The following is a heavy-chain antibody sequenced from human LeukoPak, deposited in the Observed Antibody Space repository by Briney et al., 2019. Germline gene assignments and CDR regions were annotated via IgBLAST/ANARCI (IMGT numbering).Heavy chain of an antibody. CDR3: AKDARRTNGWYFFDY. CDR2: ISDTGTLT. Sequence: GGSLRLSCAASGFAFSNQAMGWVRRAPGKGLEWVSVISDTGTLTYYADSVKGRFTISRDNSKNTLFLQMNSLRADDTTVYYCAKDARRTNGWYFFDYWGQGTLVTVSS. V-gene: IGHV3-23*01. D-gene: IGHD6-19*01. CDR1: GFAFSNQA. J-gene: IGHJ4*02.